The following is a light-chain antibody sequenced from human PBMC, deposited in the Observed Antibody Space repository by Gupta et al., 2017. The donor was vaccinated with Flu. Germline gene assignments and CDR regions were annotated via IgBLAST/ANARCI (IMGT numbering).Light chain of an antibody. CDR2: SAL. CDR3: QQYKEWPLT. V-gene: IGKV3-15*01. CDR1: QSVDAK. J-gene: IGKJ4*01. Sequence: EIAVTQSPATLSVSPGDRATLSCRASQSVDAKLAWYQQKPGQAPRLLIFSALIRATGFPARFGGSGSGTHFTLTISSLQSEDFAIYYCQQYKEWPLTFGGGTKVEIK.